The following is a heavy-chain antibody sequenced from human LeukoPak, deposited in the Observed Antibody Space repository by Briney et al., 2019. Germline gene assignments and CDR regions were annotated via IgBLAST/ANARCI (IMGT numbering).Heavy chain of an antibody. CDR1: GGSISSSSYY. D-gene: IGHD3-22*01. CDR3: ARGLGGGYYDRHDY. Sequence: PSETLSLTCTVSGGSISSSSYYWGWIRQPPGKGLEWIGSIYYSGSTYYNPSLKSRVTISVDTSKNQFSLKLSSVTAADTAVYYCARGLGGGYYDRHDYWGQGTLVTVSS. J-gene: IGHJ4*02. CDR2: IYYSGST. V-gene: IGHV4-39*07.